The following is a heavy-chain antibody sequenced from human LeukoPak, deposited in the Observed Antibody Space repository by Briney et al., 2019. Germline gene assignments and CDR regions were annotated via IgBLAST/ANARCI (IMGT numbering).Heavy chain of an antibody. CDR3: AKSRVRNDIIFDY. CDR1: GFTFSSYS. CDR2: ISSGSSII. J-gene: IGHJ4*02. V-gene: IGHV3-48*02. D-gene: IGHD3-10*01. Sequence: PGGSLRLSCAASGFTFSSYSMNWVRQAPGKGLEWVSFISSGSSIIHYADSVKGRFTISRDDAKDSLYLQMSSLRDGDTAVYYCAKSRVRNDIIFDYWGQGTLVTVSS.